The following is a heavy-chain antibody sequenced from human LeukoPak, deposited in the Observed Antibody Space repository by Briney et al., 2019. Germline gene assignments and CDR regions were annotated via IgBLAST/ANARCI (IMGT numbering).Heavy chain of an antibody. CDR3: ARGPNWFDP. J-gene: IGHJ5*02. Sequence: SETLSLTCTVSGGSISSGSYFWSWIRQPAGKGLEWIGRFHTSGTTNYNPSLKSRVTISVDTSKNQFSLNLNSVTAADTAVYYCARGPNWFDPWGQGTLVTVSS. CDR2: FHTSGTT. CDR1: GGSISSGSYF. V-gene: IGHV4-61*02.